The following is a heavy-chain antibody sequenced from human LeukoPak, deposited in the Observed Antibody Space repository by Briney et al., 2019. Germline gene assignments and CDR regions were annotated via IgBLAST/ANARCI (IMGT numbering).Heavy chain of an antibody. CDR3: STEIYGDSDYFDY. Sequence: GRSLRLSCAASGFTFSTSAIHWVRQAPGKGLEWVAVISYDGSNKYYADSVKGRFTISRDNSKNTLYLQMNSLKTEDTAVYYCSTEIYGDSDYFDYWGQGALVTVSS. CDR2: ISYDGSNK. D-gene: IGHD4-17*01. J-gene: IGHJ4*02. V-gene: IGHV3-30-3*01. CDR1: GFTFSTSA.